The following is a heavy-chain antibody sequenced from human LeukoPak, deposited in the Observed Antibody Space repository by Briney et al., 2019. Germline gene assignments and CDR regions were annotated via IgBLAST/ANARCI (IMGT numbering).Heavy chain of an antibody. CDR1: GGSFSGYY. Sequence: NPSETLSLTCAVYGGSFSGYYWSWIRQPPGKGLEWIGEINHSGSTNYNPSLKSRVTISVDTSKNQFSLKLSSVTAADTAVYYCARHRGSGSYPFDYWGQGTLVTVSS. D-gene: IGHD1-26*01. CDR2: INHSGST. CDR3: ARHRGSGSYPFDY. V-gene: IGHV4-34*01. J-gene: IGHJ4*02.